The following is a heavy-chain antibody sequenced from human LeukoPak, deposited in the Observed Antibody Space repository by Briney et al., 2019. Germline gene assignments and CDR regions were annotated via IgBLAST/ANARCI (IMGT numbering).Heavy chain of an antibody. D-gene: IGHD3-22*01. Sequence: ASVKVSCKASGYTFTSYGISWVRQAPGQGLEWMGWISAYNGNTNYAQKLQGRVTMTTDTSTSTAYMGLRSLRSDDTAVYYCARDVRGLTYYYDSSGYVPLDYWGQGTLVTVSS. CDR1: GYTFTSYG. CDR2: ISAYNGNT. J-gene: IGHJ4*02. V-gene: IGHV1-18*01. CDR3: ARDVRGLTYYYDSSGYVPLDY.